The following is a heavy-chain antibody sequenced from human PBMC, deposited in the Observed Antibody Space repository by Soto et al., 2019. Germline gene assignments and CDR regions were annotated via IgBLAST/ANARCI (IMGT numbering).Heavy chain of an antibody. J-gene: IGHJ4*02. D-gene: IGHD3-22*01. Sequence: ASVKVSCKASGGTFSSYAIIWVRQAPGQGLEWMGGIIPIFGTANYAQKFQGRVTITADESTSTAYMELSSLRSEDTAVYYCARGGYYYDSSGYTWGQGTLVTVSS. V-gene: IGHV1-69*01. CDR1: GGTFSSYA. CDR2: IIPIFGTA. CDR3: ARGGYYYDSSGYT.